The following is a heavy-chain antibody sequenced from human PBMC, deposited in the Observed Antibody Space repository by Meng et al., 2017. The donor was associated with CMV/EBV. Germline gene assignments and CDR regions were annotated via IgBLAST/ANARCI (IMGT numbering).Heavy chain of an antibody. CDR3: ARDLGFVDTAMVSDY. V-gene: IGHV3-30*04. Sequence: GESLKISCAASGFTFSSYAMHWVRQAPGKGLEWVAVISYDGSNKYYADSVKGRFTISRDNSKNTLYLQMNSLRAEDTAVYYCARDLGFVDTAMVSDYWGQGTLVTVSS. CDR2: ISYDGSNK. CDR1: GFTFSSYA. D-gene: IGHD5-18*01. J-gene: IGHJ4*02.